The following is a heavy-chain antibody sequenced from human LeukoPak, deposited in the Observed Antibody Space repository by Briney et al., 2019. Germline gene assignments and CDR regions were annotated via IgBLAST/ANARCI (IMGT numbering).Heavy chain of an antibody. J-gene: IGHJ5*02. CDR3: ARRDCSSTSCYSNWFDP. V-gene: IGHV1-8*03. CDR2: MNPNSGNT. CDR1: GYTFTSYD. Sequence: ASVKVSCKASGYTFTSYDINWLRQATGQGLEWMGWMNPNSGNTGYAQKSQGRATITRNTSISTAYMELSSLRSEDTAVYHCARRDCSSTSCYSNWFDPWGQGTLVTVSS. D-gene: IGHD2-2*01.